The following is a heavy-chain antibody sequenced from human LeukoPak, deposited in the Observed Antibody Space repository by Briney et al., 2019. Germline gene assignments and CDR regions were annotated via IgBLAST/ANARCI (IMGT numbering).Heavy chain of an antibody. CDR1: GGSISSGSYY. D-gene: IGHD6-13*01. CDR2: IYTSGST. Sequence: SSQTLSLTCTVSGGSISSGSYYWSWIRQPAGKGLEWIGRIYTSGSTNYNPSLKSRVTISVDTSKNQFSLKLNSVTAADTAVYYCARVARSMSSSSEDCWGQGTLVTVSS. J-gene: IGHJ4*02. CDR3: ARVARSMSSSSEDC. V-gene: IGHV4-61*02.